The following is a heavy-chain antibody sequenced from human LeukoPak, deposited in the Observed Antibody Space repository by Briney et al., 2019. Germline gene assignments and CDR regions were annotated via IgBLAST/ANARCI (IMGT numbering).Heavy chain of an antibody. CDR1: GGSISSSSYY. J-gene: IGHJ5*02. D-gene: IGHD6-13*01. Sequence: SETLSLTCTVSGGSISSSSYYWGWIRQPPGKGLEWIGSIYYSGSTYYNPSLKSRVTISVDTSKNQFSLKLSSVTAADTAVYYCARHNAAYSSSWPNWFDPWGQGTLVTVSS. CDR2: IYYSGST. CDR3: ARHNAAYSSSWPNWFDP. V-gene: IGHV4-39*01.